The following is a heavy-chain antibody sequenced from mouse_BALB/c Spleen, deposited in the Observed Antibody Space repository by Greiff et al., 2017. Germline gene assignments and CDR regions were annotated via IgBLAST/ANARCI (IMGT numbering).Heavy chain of an antibody. D-gene: IGHD1-1*01. Sequence: EVQRVESGGGLVKPGGSLKLSCAASGFTFSSYAMSWVRQSPEKRLEWVAEISSGGSYTYYPDTVTGRFTISRDNAKNTLYLEMSSLMSEDTAMYYCARVFTTVEGDYFDYWGQGTTLTVSS. CDR2: ISSGGSYT. CDR3: ARVFTTVEGDYFDY. V-gene: IGHV5-9-4*01. CDR1: GFTFSSYA. J-gene: IGHJ2*01.